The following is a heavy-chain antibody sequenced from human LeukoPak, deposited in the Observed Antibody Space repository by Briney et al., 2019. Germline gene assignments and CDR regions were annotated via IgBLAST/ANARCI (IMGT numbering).Heavy chain of an antibody. Sequence: ASVTVSCKASGYTFTSYDINWVRQATGQGLEWMGWMNPNSGSTGYAQKFQGRVTITRNTSISTAYMELSGLRSEDTAVYYCARGRSTGYPYYFEYWGQGTLVIVSS. V-gene: IGHV1-8*03. J-gene: IGHJ4*02. CDR2: MNPNSGST. CDR3: ARGRSTGYPYYFEY. CDR1: GYTFTSYD. D-gene: IGHD5-12*01.